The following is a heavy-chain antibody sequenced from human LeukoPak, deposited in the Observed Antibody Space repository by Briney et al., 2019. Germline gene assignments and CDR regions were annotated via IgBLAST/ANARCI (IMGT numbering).Heavy chain of an antibody. J-gene: IGHJ4*02. CDR1: GDSISSYY. Sequence: PWETLSLTCTVSGDSISSYYWSWIRQPPGKGLKWSGYIHTGGGTSYIPSLKGRVTISIDTSKNQFSLKLSSVTAADSAVYYCARLTRLSTSPDRYYLDYWGQGTLVTVSS. CDR3: ARLTRLSTSPDRYYLDY. CDR2: IHTGGGT. V-gene: IGHV4-4*09. D-gene: IGHD6-6*01.